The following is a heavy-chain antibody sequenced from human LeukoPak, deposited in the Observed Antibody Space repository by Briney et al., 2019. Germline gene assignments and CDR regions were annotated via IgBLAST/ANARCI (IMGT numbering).Heavy chain of an antibody. D-gene: IGHD6-19*01. CDR1: GFTVSSNS. Sequence: GSLRLSCTVSGFTVSSNSMSWVRQPPGKGLEWIGEIYRSGTTNYKPSLKGRVTISLDKSRNHFSLKLTSVTAADSAVYYCARRSPYSTGWSSYFDYWGQGALVTVSS. CDR2: IYRSGTT. J-gene: IGHJ4*02. CDR3: ARRSPYSTGWSSYFDY. V-gene: IGHV4-4*02.